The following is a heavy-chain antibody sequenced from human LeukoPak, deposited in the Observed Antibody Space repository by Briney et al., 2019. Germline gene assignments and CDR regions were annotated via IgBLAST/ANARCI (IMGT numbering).Heavy chain of an antibody. CDR1: GGSFSSYY. J-gene: IGHJ5*02. Sequence: SETLSLTCAVYGGSFSSYYWTWIRQPPGKGLEWIGDLDHSGSTNHNPSLKSRVTISVDTSKNQFSLKLSSVTAADTAVYYCARGEDYSYTRWFDPWGQGTLVTVSS. D-gene: IGHD4-4*01. CDR3: ARGEDYSYTRWFDP. CDR2: LDHSGST. V-gene: IGHV4-34*01.